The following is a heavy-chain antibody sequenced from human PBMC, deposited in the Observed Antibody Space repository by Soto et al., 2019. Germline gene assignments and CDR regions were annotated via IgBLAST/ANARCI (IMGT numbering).Heavy chain of an antibody. CDR1: GGSISSSSYY. D-gene: IGHD3-3*01. CDR3: AREVYYDFWSGSNYYYGMDV. J-gene: IGHJ6*02. CDR2: IYYSGST. V-gene: IGHV4-39*02. Sequence: SETLSLTCTVSGGSISSSSYYWGWIRQPPGKGLEWIGSIYYSGSTYYNPSLKSRVTISVDTSKNQFSLKLSSVTAADTAVYYRAREVYYDFWSGSNYYYGMDVWGQGTTVTVSS.